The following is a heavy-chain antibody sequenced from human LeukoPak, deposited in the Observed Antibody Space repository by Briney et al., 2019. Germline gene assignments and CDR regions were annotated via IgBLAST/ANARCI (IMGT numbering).Heavy chain of an antibody. Sequence: SETLSLTCTVSGGSISSYYWSWIRQPPGKGLEWIGYIYYSGSTNYNPSLKSRVTISVDASKNQFSLKLSSVTAADTAVYCCARAKSSSNYDILTGYYPHWFDPWGQGTLVTVSS. J-gene: IGHJ5*02. CDR1: GGSISSYY. V-gene: IGHV4-59*01. CDR3: ARAKSSSNYDILTGYYPHWFDP. CDR2: IYYSGST. D-gene: IGHD3-9*01.